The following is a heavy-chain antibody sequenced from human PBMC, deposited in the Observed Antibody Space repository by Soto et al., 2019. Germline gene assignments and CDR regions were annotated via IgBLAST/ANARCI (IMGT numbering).Heavy chain of an antibody. CDR3: AREGSGDYLLYGMDV. CDR2: IKQDGSEK. Sequence: GGSLRLSCAASGFTFSSYWMSWVRQPAGKGLEWVANIKQDGSEKYYVDSVKGRFTISRDNAKNSLYLQMNSLRAEDTAVYYCAREGSGDYLLYGMDVWGQGTTVTVSS. D-gene: IGHD4-17*01. J-gene: IGHJ6*02. CDR1: GFTFSSYW. V-gene: IGHV3-7*01.